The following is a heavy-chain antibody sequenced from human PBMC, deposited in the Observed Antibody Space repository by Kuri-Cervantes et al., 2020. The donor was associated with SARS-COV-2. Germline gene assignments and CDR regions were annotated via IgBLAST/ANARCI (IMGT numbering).Heavy chain of an antibody. V-gene: IGHV4-59*11. J-gene: IGHJ4*02. CDR1: GGSISSHY. CDR3: AVFVVPAARGFDY. CDR2: IYYSGST. Sequence: GSLRLSCTVSGGSISSHYWSWIRPPPGKGLEWIGYIYYSGSTNYNPSLKSRVTISVDTSKNQFSLKLSSVTAADPAVYYCAVFVVPAARGFDYWGQGALVTVSS. D-gene: IGHD2-2*01.